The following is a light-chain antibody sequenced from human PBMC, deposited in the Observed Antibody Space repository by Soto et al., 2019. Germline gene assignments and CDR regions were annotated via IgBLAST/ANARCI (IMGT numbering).Light chain of an antibody. Sequence: EIVLTQSPGTLSLSPGERATLSCRASQSVSSSYLAWYQQKPGQAPRLLIYGASSRATGIPDRFSGSGSGTDFTLTISRLEPEGFAVYYCQQYGSSPGAFGQGTKVEIQ. CDR3: QQYGSSPGA. CDR1: QSVSSSY. J-gene: IGKJ1*01. V-gene: IGKV3-20*01. CDR2: GAS.